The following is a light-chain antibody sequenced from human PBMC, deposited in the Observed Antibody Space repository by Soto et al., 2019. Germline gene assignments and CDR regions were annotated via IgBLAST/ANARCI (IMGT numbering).Light chain of an antibody. CDR2: GAS. CDR1: QNINNN. Sequence: EIVLTQSPASLSVSPGERATLSCRASQNINNNLAWYQHKPGQAPRVVIYGASARATGIPARFSGSGSGTQFTLTISSLQSEYFAVYSCQQYYDWSPWTFGQGTKVEV. J-gene: IGKJ1*01. CDR3: QQYYDWSPWT. V-gene: IGKV3-15*01.